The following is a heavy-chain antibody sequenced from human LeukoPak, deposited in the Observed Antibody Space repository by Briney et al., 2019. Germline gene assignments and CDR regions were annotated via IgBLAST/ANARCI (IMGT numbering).Heavy chain of an antibody. CDR1: GYRFTNYW. J-gene: IGHJ3*02. CDR3: ASVVVAAPIGFDI. D-gene: IGHD2-21*02. CDR2: IYPADSDT. V-gene: IGHV5-51*01. Sequence: GESLKISCKGSGYRFTNYWIGWVRQMPGKGLEWMGIIYPADSDTRYSPSFQGQVTISADKSISTAYLQWNSLKASDTAMYYCASVVVAAPIGFDIWGQGTMVTVSS.